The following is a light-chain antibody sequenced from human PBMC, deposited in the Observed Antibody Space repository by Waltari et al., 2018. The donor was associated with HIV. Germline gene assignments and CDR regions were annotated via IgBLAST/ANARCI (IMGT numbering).Light chain of an antibody. V-gene: IGLV1-40*01. J-gene: IGLJ2*01. Sequence: QSVLTQPPSVSGAPGQRVTLSCTGTRSNIGTHDVHWYQQLPGTAPRLLIYNTNSRPSGVPDRFSGSKSGTSASLAINGLQAEDEADYYCQSSDNTLSGSVFGGGTKLTVL. CDR2: NTN. CDR3: QSSDNTLSGSV. CDR1: RSNIGTHD.